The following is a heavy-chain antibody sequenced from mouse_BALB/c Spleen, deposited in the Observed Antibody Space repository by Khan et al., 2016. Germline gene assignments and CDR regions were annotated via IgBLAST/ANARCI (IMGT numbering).Heavy chain of an antibody. CDR3: ARGGGWYLDV. CDR2: IYPYNGGT. Sequence: VQLQQSGPELVKPGASVKISCKASGYTFTDYNMHWVKQSHGKSLEWIGYIYPYNGGTGYNQKFKSKATLTVDNSSSTAHMELRSLTSEDSAVYYCARGGGWYLDVWGAGTTVTVSS. CDR1: GYTFTDYN. D-gene: IGHD1-1*02. J-gene: IGHJ1*01. V-gene: IGHV1S29*02.